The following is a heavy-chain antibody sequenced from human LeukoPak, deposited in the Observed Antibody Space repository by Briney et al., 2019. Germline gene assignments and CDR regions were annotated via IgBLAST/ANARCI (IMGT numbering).Heavy chain of an antibody. V-gene: IGHV4-59*08. CDR1: GGSISNYY. CDR2: IYYSGTT. Sequence: PSETLSLTCTVSGGSISNYYWSWIRQPPGKGLECIGYIYYSGTTNYNPSLKSRVTISVDTSKNQFSLKLSSVTAADTAVYYCARHGSYSSPYLHWGQGTLVTVSS. D-gene: IGHD6-13*01. J-gene: IGHJ1*01. CDR3: ARHGSYSSPYLH.